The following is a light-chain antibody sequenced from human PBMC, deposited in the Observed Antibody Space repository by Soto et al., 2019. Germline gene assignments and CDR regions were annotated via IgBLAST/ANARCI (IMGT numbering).Light chain of an antibody. CDR3: CSYAGSYTWL. Sequence: QSALTQPRSVSGSPGQSVTISCTGTSSDVGGYNYVSWFQQHPGKAPKLMIYDVNQRPSGVPDRFSNSKSGNTASLTISGLQAEDEAHYYCCSYAGSYTWLFGTGTKLTVL. V-gene: IGLV2-11*01. J-gene: IGLJ1*01. CDR1: SSDVGGYNY. CDR2: DVN.